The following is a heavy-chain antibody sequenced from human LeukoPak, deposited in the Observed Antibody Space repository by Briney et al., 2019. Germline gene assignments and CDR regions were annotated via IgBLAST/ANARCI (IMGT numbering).Heavy chain of an antibody. Sequence: TGGSLRLSCAASGFTFSSYSMHWVRQAPGKGLEWVAVIWYDGSNKYYADSVKGRFTISRDNSKNTLYLQMNSLRAQDTAVYYCAREVGADDFDYWGQGTLVDVSS. CDR2: IWYDGSNK. J-gene: IGHJ4*02. CDR3: AREVGADDFDY. V-gene: IGHV3-33*01. D-gene: IGHD1-26*01. CDR1: GFTFSSYS.